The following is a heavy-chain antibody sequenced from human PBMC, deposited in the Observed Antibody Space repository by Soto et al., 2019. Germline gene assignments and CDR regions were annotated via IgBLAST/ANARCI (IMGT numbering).Heavy chain of an antibody. CDR2: TNHSGST. CDR1: GGSFSGYY. V-gene: IGHV4-34*01. CDR3: ARDKITGLFDY. D-gene: IGHD2-8*02. J-gene: IGHJ4*02. Sequence: QVQLQQWGAGLLKPSETLSLTCAVYGGSFSGYYWTWIRQPPGTGLKWIGETNHSGSTNYNPSLKRRVTITVDTSKSQFSLTLTPVPAADTAVYYCARDKITGLFDYWGQGTLVTVSS.